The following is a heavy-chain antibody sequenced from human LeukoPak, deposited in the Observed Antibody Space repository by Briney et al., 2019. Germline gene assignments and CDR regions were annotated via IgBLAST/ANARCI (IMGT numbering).Heavy chain of an antibody. CDR2: INHNGST. CDR1: GGSFSRYY. D-gene: IGHD6-6*01. Sequence: SETLSLTCAVYGGSFSRYYWSWIRQPPGKGLQWIGEINHNGSTNNNPSLKSRVTISVDRSKNQFSLKLNSVTAADTAVYYCVRASQLVISRRGNWFDPWGQGTLVTVSS. V-gene: IGHV4-34*01. J-gene: IGHJ5*02. CDR3: VRASQLVISRRGNWFDP.